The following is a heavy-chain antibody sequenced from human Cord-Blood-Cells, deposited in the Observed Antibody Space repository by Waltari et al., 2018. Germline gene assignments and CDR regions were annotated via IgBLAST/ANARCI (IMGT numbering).Heavy chain of an antibody. CDR3: ARGNYMDG. V-gene: IGHV4-38-2*02. CDR1: GYSISSGYY. CDR2: IYPSGCT. Sequence: QVQLQESGPGLVKPSETLSLTCTVSGYSISSGYYWGWIRQPPGKGLGLIGRIYPSGCTYHNPALKSRVTLSVNTSKNQFSLRLSSVAAADTAVYYCARGNYMDGWGKGTTVTVSS. J-gene: IGHJ6*03.